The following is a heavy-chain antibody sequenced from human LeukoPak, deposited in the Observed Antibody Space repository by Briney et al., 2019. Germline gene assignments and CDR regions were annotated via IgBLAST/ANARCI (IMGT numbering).Heavy chain of an antibody. V-gene: IGHV7-4-1*02. J-gene: IGHJ5*02. D-gene: IGHD1-26*01. CDR3: ARDAHSGSYYDNWFDP. CDR2: INTNTGNP. CDR1: GGTFSSYA. Sequence: GSSVKVSCKASGGTFSSYAISWVRQAPGQGLEWMGWINTNTGNPTYAQGFTGRFVFSLDTSVSTAYLQISSLKAEDTAVYYCARDAHSGSYYDNWFDPWGQGTLVTVSS.